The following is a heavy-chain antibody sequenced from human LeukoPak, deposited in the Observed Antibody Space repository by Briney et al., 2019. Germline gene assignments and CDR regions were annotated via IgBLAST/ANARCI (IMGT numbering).Heavy chain of an antibody. D-gene: IGHD3-10*01. CDR3: ATAGITMVRGVIIPDLDY. J-gene: IGHJ4*02. Sequence: PGGSLRLSCAASGFTVSSNYMSWVRQAPGKGLEWVSVIYSGGSTYYADSVKGRFTISRDNAKNSLYLQMNSLRAEDTAVYYCATAGITMVRGVIIPDLDYWGQGTLVTVSS. CDR1: GFTVSSNY. V-gene: IGHV3-66*01. CDR2: IYSGGST.